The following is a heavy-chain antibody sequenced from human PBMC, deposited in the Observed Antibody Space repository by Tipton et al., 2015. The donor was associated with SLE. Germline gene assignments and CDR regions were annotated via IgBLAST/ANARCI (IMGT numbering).Heavy chain of an antibody. Sequence: SLRLSCAVSGFTVSNNYVSWVRQAPGKGLEWVSVFYPSGSTYYADSVKGRFTISRDKSKNTLFLQMNGLRPEDTAVYYCARDVRHYYDRSGYYDYWGQGTRVTVSS. J-gene: IGHJ4*02. CDR2: FYPSGST. V-gene: IGHV3-66*03. CDR1: GFTVSNNY. CDR3: ARDVRHYYDRSGYYDY. D-gene: IGHD3-22*01.